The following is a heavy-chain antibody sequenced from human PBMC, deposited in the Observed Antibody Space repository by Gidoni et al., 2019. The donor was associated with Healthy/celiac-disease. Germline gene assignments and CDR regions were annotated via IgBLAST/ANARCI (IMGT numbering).Heavy chain of an antibody. J-gene: IGHJ6*02. CDR2: IYHSGST. V-gene: IGHV4-30-2*01. D-gene: IGHD3-10*01. CDR1: GGSTSSGGYS. Sequence: QLQLQESVSGLVKPSQTLSPTFAGCGGSTSSGGYSWSWLRQPPGKGLSWIGYIYHSGSTYYNPSRKRRVTISVDRSKNQFSLKLSSVTAADTAVYYCARLWFGDHTYGMDVWGQGTTVTVSS. CDR3: ARLWFGDHTYGMDV.